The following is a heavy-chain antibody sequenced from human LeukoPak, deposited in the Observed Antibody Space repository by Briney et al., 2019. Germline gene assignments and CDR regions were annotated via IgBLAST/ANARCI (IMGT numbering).Heavy chain of an antibody. CDR1: GFTFSSYW. CDR3: ARETYYYDSSGYYFAFDI. Sequence: GGSLRLSCAASGFTFSSYWMSWVRQAPGRGLEWVANIKQDGSEKYYVDSVKGRFTISRDNAKNSLYLQMNSLRAEDTAVYYCARETYYYDSSGYYFAFDIWGQGTMVTVSS. V-gene: IGHV3-7*01. D-gene: IGHD3-22*01. J-gene: IGHJ3*02. CDR2: IKQDGSEK.